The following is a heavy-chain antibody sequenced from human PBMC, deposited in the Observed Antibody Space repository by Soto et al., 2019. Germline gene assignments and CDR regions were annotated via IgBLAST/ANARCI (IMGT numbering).Heavy chain of an antibody. CDR3: ARVPGP. J-gene: IGHJ5*02. V-gene: IGHV4-30-2*01. CDR1: GVSISSGGYS. Sequence: LQLQESGSGLVKPSQTLSLTCAVSGVSISSGGYSWSWLRQPPGKGLEWIGYIYHSWSTYYNPSLKTRGNKSVDRSKNHFSLQLSSVTAPDTAVYYCARVPGPWGQGTLVTVSS. CDR2: IYHSWST.